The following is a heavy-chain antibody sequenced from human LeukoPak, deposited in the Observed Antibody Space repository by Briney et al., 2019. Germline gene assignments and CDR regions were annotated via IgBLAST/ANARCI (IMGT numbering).Heavy chain of an antibody. V-gene: IGHV1-2*02. Sequence: GASVTVSCKASGYTFIANYMHWVRQAPGQGLEWMGWINPNSGGTNSAQKFQGRVTMTRDTSISTIYMELSRLTSDDTAVYYCARGANYYGSGSPKNWFDPWGQGTLVTVSS. J-gene: IGHJ5*02. CDR2: INPNSGGT. CDR1: GYTFIANY. D-gene: IGHD3-10*01. CDR3: ARGANYYGSGSPKNWFDP.